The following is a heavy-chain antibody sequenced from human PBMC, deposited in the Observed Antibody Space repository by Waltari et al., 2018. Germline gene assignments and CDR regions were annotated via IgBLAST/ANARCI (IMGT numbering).Heavy chain of an antibody. D-gene: IGHD3-9*01. Sequence: QVQLVQSGAEVKKPGSSVKVSCKASGGTFSSYAISWVRQAPGQGLEWMGGIIPIFGTANDAQKFQGRVTITADKSTSTAYMERSSLSSEDTAVYYGARTSLRYFDWLPPPAMDVWGKGTTVTVSS. CDR2: IIPIFGTA. J-gene: IGHJ6*03. CDR1: GGTFSSYA. V-gene: IGHV1-69*14. CDR3: ARTSLRYFDWLPPPAMDV.